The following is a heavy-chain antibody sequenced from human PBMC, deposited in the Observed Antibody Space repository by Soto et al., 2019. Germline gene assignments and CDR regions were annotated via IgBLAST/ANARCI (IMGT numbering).Heavy chain of an antibody. CDR2: ISSSSSYI. CDR1: GFTFSSYS. V-gene: IGHV3-21*01. J-gene: IGHJ4*02. D-gene: IGHD3-10*01. CDR3: ARGPPSQAPMVRGVPTVDY. Sequence: GGSLRLSCAASGFTFSSYSMNWVRQAPGKGLEWVSSISSSSSYIYYADSVKGRFTISRDNAKNSLYLQMNSLRAEDTAVYYCARGPPSQAPMVRGVPTVDYWGQGTLVTVSS.